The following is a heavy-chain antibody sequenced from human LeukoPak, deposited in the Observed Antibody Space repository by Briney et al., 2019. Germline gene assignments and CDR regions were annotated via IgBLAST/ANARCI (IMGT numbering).Heavy chain of an antibody. Sequence: GGSLTLSCAASGFTFRNYGMRWLRQATGKGLEWVSAISGSGGHTYYADSVKGRFTISRDNAKNSLYLQMNSLRPEDTALYYCAKGGIHRGYYFYYMDVWGKGTTVTISS. CDR2: ISGSGGHT. V-gene: IGHV3-23*01. J-gene: IGHJ6*03. CDR3: AKGGIHRGYYFYYMDV. D-gene: IGHD2/OR15-2a*01. CDR1: GFTFRNYG.